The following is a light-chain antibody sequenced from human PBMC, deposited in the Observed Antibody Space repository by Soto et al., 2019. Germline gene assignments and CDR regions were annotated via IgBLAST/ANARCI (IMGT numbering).Light chain of an antibody. CDR1: QSVGSA. Sequence: EIVMTQAPAPLSVSPWETATLSCRASQSVGSAVAWYQHKPGQAPRLLIVAASIRASGVPGRFTGGGSGTEFTLTISSLQSGDFAVYYCQQYRNWPPLTFGGGTTVEIK. CDR2: AAS. V-gene: IGKV3-15*01. CDR3: QQYRNWPPLT. J-gene: IGKJ4*01.